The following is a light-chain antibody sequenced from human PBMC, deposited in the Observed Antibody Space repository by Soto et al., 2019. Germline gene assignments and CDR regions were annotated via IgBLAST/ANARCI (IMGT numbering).Light chain of an antibody. CDR1: QSVNNY. V-gene: IGKV3-11*01. CDR3: HQRFSWPLP. Sequence: VLTQSPATLSLSPGERATLSCRASQSVNNYLAWYQQKPGQTPRLLIYDASKRATGTPARFTGRGSGTDFTLTISSLEPEDFAVYYCHQRFSWPLPFGGGTKVDIK. J-gene: IGKJ4*01. CDR2: DAS.